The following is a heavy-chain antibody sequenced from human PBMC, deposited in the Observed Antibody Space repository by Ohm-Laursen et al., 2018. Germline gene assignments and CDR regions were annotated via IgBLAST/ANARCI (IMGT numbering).Heavy chain of an antibody. CDR2: INPDGSQK. D-gene: IGHD6-19*01. V-gene: IGHV3-7*03. Sequence: SLRLSCSASGFSFSGNWMNWVRQTPGKGLELVANINPDGSQKYYVDSVRGRFTISRDNTKHSLYLQINSLRAEDTAVYYCARDFGWGWDYWGQGSLVTVSS. CDR1: GFSFSGNW. CDR3: ARDFGWGWDY. J-gene: IGHJ4*02.